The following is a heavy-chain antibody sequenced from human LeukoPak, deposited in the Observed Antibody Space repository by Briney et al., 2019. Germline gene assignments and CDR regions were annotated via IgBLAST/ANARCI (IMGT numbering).Heavy chain of an antibody. CDR2: IIPILGIA. J-gene: IGHJ4*02. D-gene: IGHD6-6*01. CDR1: GGTFSSYT. CDR3: ARDISSSPLAGN. V-gene: IGHV1-69*04. Sequence: SVKVSCKASGGTFSSYTISWVRQGPGQGLEWMGRIIPILGIANYAQKFQGRVTITADKSTSTAYMELSSLRSEDTAVYYCARDISSSPLAGNWGQGTLVTVSS.